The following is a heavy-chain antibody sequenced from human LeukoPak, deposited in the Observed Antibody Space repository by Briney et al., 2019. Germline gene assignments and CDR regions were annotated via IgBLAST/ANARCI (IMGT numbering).Heavy chain of an antibody. CDR1: GYTLTHYY. CDR2: IKPNSGVT. CDR3: ARAHMTTVTLGDY. D-gene: IGHD4-11*01. J-gene: IGHJ4*02. Sequence: ASVKVSCKASGYTLTHYYIHWVRQAPRQGLEWMGWIKPNSGVTNYAQKFQGRVTLTRDTPISTAYMEVSRLRSDDTAVYYCARAHMTTVTLGDYWGQGSLVTVSS. V-gene: IGHV1-2*02.